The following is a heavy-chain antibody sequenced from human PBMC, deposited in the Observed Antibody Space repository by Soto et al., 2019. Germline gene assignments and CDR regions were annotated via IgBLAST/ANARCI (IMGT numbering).Heavy chain of an antibody. Sequence: PSETLSLTCTVSGDSIGSHYWTWLRQPPEKGLEWIGYIYYSGYTNYNPSLKSRATISVDTSKNQFSLKLNSVTAADTGVYYCARESRYSYTDYWGQGTLVTVSS. V-gene: IGHV4-59*11. J-gene: IGHJ4*02. D-gene: IGHD5-18*01. CDR2: IYYSGYT. CDR3: ARESRYSYTDY. CDR1: GDSIGSHY.